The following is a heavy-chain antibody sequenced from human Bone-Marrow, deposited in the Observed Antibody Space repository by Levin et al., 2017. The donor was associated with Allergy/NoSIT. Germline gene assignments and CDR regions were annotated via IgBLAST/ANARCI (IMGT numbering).Heavy chain of an antibody. V-gene: IGHV3-33*01. J-gene: IGHJ3*02. CDR3: ARLYSGSYTSGRDAFDI. CDR1: GFTFSSYG. D-gene: IGHD1-26*01. Sequence: GGSLRLSCAASGFTFSSYGMHWVRQAPGKGLEWVAVIWYDGSNKYYADSVKGRFTISRDNSKNTLYLQMNSLRAEDTAVYYCARLYSGSYTSGRDAFDIWGQGTMVTVSS. CDR2: IWYDGSNK.